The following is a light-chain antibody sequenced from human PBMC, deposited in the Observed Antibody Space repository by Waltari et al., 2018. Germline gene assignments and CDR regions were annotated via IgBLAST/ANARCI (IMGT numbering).Light chain of an antibody. CDR3: NSRDSNGNHVL. CDR2: GKN. CDR1: SLRSNY. V-gene: IGLV3-19*01. Sequence: SSELTQDPTVSVALGQTVRITCQGDSLRSNYASWYQQKPGQAPVLVIYGKNSRPSGIPDRFSGSSSGNTASLTISGAQAEDEADYYCNSRDSNGNHVLFGGGTKLTVL. J-gene: IGLJ2*01.